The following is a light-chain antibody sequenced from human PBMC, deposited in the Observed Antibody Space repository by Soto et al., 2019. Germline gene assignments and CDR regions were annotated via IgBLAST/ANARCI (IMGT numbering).Light chain of an antibody. CDR1: QGVTTN. Sequence: EIVMTQSPATLSVSPGERATLSCRAGQGVTTNFAWYQQKSGQSPRLLIYDVSTRATGVPARFSGTGSETDFTHTISVLQTDGSAVYFCQQYNNWPFSFGQGTRLEIK. J-gene: IGKJ5*01. CDR2: DVS. V-gene: IGKV3-15*01. CDR3: QQYNNWPFS.